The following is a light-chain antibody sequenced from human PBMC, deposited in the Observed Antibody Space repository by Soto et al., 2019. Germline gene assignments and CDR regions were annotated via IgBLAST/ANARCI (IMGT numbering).Light chain of an antibody. Sequence: QSVLTQPASVSGSPGQSITISCTGTSSDVGSHKLVSWYQQYPGKAPKLIIFEASKRPSGVSNRFSGSKSGSMASLTISGLQAEDEADYYCCSNAGGSTYVFGTGTKVTVL. J-gene: IGLJ1*01. CDR3: CSNAGGSTYV. CDR2: EAS. V-gene: IGLV2-23*01. CDR1: SSDVGSHKL.